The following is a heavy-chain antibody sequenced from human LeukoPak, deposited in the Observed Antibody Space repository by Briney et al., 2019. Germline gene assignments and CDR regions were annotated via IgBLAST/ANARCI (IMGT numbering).Heavy chain of an antibody. J-gene: IGHJ4*02. CDR2: IYYSGST. D-gene: IGHD4-17*01. CDR1: GGSISSGGYY. CDR3: ARVSSYGDDY. V-gene: IGHV4-31*03. Sequence: SQTLSLTCTVSGGSISSGGYYWSWIRQHPGKGLEWIGYIYYSGSTYYNPSLQSRVTISVDTSKDQFSLQLSSVTAADTAVYYCARVSSYGDDYWGQAALVTVSS.